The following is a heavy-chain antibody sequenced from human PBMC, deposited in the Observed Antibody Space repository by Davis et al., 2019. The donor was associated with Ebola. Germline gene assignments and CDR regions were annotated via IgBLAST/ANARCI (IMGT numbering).Heavy chain of an antibody. J-gene: IGHJ5*02. V-gene: IGHV4-4*07. CDR1: GGSIITHY. CDR2: IYMDGST. Sequence: PGGSLRLSCTVSGGSIITHYWTWIRQPAGKGLQWIGRIYMDGSTNYNPSLKSRVTMSVDTSKNQFSLKLSSVTAADTAVYYCARYDSSGYFQRDNWFDPWGQGTLVTVSS. CDR3: ARYDSSGYFQRDNWFDP. D-gene: IGHD3-22*01.